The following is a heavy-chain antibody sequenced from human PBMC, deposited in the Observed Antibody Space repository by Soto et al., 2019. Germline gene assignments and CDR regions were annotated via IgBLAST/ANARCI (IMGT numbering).Heavy chain of an antibody. V-gene: IGHV3-33*01. CDR1: GFTFSSYG. CDR3: ARGGGSRYFDWSYYYYGMDV. J-gene: IGHJ6*02. CDR2: IWYDGSNK. Sequence: GSLRLSCAASGFTFSSYGMHWVRQAPGKGLEWVAVIWYDGSNKYYADSVKGRFTISRDNSKNTLYLQMNSLRAEDTAVYYCARGGGSRYFDWSYYYYGMDVWGQETTVTVSS. D-gene: IGHD3-9*01.